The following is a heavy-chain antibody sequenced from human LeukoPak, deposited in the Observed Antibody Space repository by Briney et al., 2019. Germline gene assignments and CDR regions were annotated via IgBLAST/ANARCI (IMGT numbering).Heavy chain of an antibody. CDR2: IYYSGST. D-gene: IGHD1-26*01. V-gene: IGHV4-59*08. CDR1: GGSISSYY. CDR3: ARGGYIVGATTSDYFDY. J-gene: IGHJ4*02. Sequence: SETLSLTCTVSGGSISSYYWSWIRQPPGKGLEWIGYIYYSGSTNYNPSLKSRVTISVDTSKNQFSLKLSSVTAADTAVYYCARGGYIVGATTSDYFDYWGQGTLVTVSS.